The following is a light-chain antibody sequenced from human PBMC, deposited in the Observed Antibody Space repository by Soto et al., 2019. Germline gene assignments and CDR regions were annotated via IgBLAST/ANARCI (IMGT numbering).Light chain of an antibody. CDR1: QSVSSSY. CDR3: QQDGSSPFT. J-gene: IGKJ3*01. Sequence: EIVLTKSPGTMSLSPGARATLSCRASQSVSSSYLAWYQQKPGQAPRLLIYGASSRATGIPDRFSGSGSGTDFTLTISRLEPEDFAVYYCQQDGSSPFTFGPGTKVDIK. V-gene: IGKV3-20*01. CDR2: GAS.